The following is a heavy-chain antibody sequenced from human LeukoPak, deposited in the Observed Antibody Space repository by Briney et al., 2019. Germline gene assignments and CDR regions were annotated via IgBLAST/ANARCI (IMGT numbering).Heavy chain of an antibody. CDR1: GFTFSSYA. D-gene: IGHD2-2*01. J-gene: IGHJ6*04. V-gene: IGHV3-23*01. CDR2: ISGSGGST. Sequence: PGGSLRLSCAASGFTFSSYAMSWVRQAPGKGLEWVSAISGSGGSTYYADSVKGRFTISRDNSKNTLYLQMNSLRAEDTAVYYCAKDQGIVVVPAARDVWGKGTTVTVSS. CDR3: AKDQGIVVVPAARDV.